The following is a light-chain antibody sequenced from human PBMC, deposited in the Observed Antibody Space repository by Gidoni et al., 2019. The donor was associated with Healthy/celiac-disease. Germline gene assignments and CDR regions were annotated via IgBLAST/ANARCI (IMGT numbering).Light chain of an antibody. CDR2: AAS. J-gene: IGKJ1*01. Sequence: DIQMTQSPSSLSASVGDRVSITCRASQSISSYVNWYQQKPGKAPKLLIYAASSLQSGVPSRFSGSGSGTDFTLTISSLQHEDFATYYCQQSYSTSWTFGQGTKVEIK. CDR3: QQSYSTSWT. CDR1: QSISSY. V-gene: IGKV1-39*01.